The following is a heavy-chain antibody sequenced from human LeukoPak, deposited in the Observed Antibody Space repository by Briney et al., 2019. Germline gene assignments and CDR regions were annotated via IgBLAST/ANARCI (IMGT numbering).Heavy chain of an antibody. CDR1: GFTFSSYG. D-gene: IGHD2-15*01. V-gene: IGHV3-33*01. Sequence: GGSLRLSCAASGFTFSSYGMHWVRQALGKGLEWVAIIWYDGSNKYYADSVKGRFTISRDNSKNTLYLQMNSLRAEDTAVYYCARDWQRIGHGMDVWGQGTTVTVSS. J-gene: IGHJ6*02. CDR2: IWYDGSNK. CDR3: ARDWQRIGHGMDV.